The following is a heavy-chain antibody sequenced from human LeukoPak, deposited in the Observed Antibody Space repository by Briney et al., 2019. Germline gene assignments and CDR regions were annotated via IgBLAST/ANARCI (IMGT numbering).Heavy chain of an antibody. CDR2: IYYSGST. Sequence: SETLSLTCTVSGGSISSSSYYWGWIRQPPGTGLEWIGSIYYSGSTYYNPSLKSRVTISVDTSKNQFSLKLSSVTAADTAVYYCARDRRTVTPPDYYYYYYMDVWGKGTTVTVSS. J-gene: IGHJ6*03. V-gene: IGHV4-39*07. CDR1: GGSISSSSYY. D-gene: IGHD4-17*01. CDR3: ARDRRTVTPPDYYYYYYMDV.